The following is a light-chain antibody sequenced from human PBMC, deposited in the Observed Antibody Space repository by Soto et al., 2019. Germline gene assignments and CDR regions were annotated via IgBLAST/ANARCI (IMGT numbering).Light chain of an antibody. J-gene: IGLJ1*01. CDR3: TSFTTSTNLYL. CDR1: SSDVGGYNF. CDR2: EVS. V-gene: IGLV2-14*01. Sequence: QSALTQPASVSGSPGQSITISCTGSSSDVGGYNFVSWYQQHPGKAPKLLIFEVSNRPSGVSYRFSGSKSGNTASLTISGLQAEDEAYYYCTSFTTSTNLYLFGTGTKVTVL.